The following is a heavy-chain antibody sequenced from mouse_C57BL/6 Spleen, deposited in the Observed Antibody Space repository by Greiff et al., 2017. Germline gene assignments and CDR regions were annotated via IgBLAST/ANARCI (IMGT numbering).Heavy chain of an antibody. D-gene: IGHD3-1*01. CDR2: IYPGSGST. CDR3: ARRARATSWFAY. J-gene: IGHJ3*01. Sequence: QVQLQQPGAELVKPGASVKMSCKASGYTFTSYWITWVKQRPGQGLEWIGDIYPGSGSTNYNEKFKSKATLTVDTSSSTAYMQLSSLTSEDSAVYYCARRARATSWFAYWGQGTLVTVSA. V-gene: IGHV1-55*01. CDR1: GYTFTSYW.